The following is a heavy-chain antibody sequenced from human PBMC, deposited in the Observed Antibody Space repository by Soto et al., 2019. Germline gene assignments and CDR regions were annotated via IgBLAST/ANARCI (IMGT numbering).Heavy chain of an antibody. CDR1: GFTFSTYE. CDR2: ISRSGSSI. CDR3: TRDRATGRGNWFDP. V-gene: IGHV3-48*03. Sequence: GGSLRLSCAASGFTFSTYEMSWVRQAPGKGLEWVSYISRSGSSIYNADSVKGRFTISRDNAKNSLYLQMNSLRAEDTAVYYCTRDRATGRGNWFDPWGQGTLVTVS. J-gene: IGHJ5*02. D-gene: IGHD1-1*01.